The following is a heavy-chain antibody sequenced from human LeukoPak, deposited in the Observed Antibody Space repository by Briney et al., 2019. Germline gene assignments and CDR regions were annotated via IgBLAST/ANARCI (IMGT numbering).Heavy chain of an antibody. D-gene: IGHD2-2*01. Sequence: GRSLRLSCAASGFTFDDYAMHWVRQAPGKGLEWVSGISWNSGSIGYADSVKGRFTISRDNAKNSLYLQMNSLRAEDTALYYCAKDGGYCSSTSCFNWFDPWGQGTLVTVSS. CDR1: GFTFDDYA. CDR3: AKDGGYCSSTSCFNWFDP. J-gene: IGHJ5*02. V-gene: IGHV3-9*01. CDR2: ISWNSGSI.